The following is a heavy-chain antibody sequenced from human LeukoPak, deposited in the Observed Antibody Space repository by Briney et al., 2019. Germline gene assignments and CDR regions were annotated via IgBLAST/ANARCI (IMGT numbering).Heavy chain of an antibody. D-gene: IGHD4-17*01. CDR1: GFTFSIYW. CDR2: IYSGGNT. V-gene: IGHV3-53*01. Sequence: PGGSLRLSCAASGFTFSIYWMSWVRQAPGKGLEWVSFIYSGGNTHYSDSVKGRFAISRDNSKNTLYLQMNSLRADDTAVYYCARRAGEYSHPYDYWGQGTLVTVSS. CDR3: ARRAGEYSHPYDY. J-gene: IGHJ4*02.